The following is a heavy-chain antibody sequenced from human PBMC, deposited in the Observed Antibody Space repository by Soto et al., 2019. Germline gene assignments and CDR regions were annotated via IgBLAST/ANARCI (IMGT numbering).Heavy chain of an antibody. Sequence: ASVKVSCKASGGTFSSYAISWVRQAPGQGLEWMGGIIPIFGTPNYAQKFQGRLTITAGESTSTAYMELSSLRAEDTAVYYCARARVGCSGGSCYSTDYFDPWGQGTLVTVSS. CDR3: ARARVGCSGGSCYSTDYFDP. CDR2: IIPIFGTP. V-gene: IGHV1-69*13. J-gene: IGHJ5*02. CDR1: GGTFSSYA. D-gene: IGHD2-15*01.